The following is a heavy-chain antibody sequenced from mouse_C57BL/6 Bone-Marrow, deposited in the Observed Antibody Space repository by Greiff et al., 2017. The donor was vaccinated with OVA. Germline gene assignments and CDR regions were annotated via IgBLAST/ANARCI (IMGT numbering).Heavy chain of an antibody. CDR1: GYTFTSYW. D-gene: IGHD2-2*01. CDR2: IDPSDSYT. CDR3: ARATMVTEGFAY. Sequence: QVQLQQSGAELVKPGASVKLSCKASGYTFTSYWMQWVKQRPGQGLEWIGEIDPSDSYTNYNQKFKGKATLTVDTSSSTAYMQLSSLTSEDSAVYYCARATMVTEGFAYWGQGTLVTVSA. V-gene: IGHV1-50*01. J-gene: IGHJ3*01.